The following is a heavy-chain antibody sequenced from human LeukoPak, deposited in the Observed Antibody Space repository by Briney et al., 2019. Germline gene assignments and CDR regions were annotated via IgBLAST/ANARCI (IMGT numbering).Heavy chain of an antibody. CDR3: ARDFGGYGGAFDY. J-gene: IGHJ4*02. V-gene: IGHV3-33*01. CDR2: IWYDGSNK. CDR1: GFTFSSYG. Sequence: PGGSLRLSCAASGFTFSSYGMHWVRQAPGKGLEWVAVIWYDGSNKYYADSVKGRFTISRDNSKNTLYLQMNSLRAEDTAVYYCARDFGGYGGAFDYWGQGTLVTVSS. D-gene: IGHD3-10*01.